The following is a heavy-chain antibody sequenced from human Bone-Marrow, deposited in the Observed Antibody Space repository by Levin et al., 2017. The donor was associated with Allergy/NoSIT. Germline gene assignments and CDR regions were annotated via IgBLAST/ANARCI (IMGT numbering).Heavy chain of an antibody. CDR2: IYYDGSA. J-gene: IGHJ6*02. D-gene: IGHD2/OR15-2a*01. V-gene: IGHV4-39*07. CDR1: GGSISDDSYY. CDR3: AGEPNSPYYYHYGLDV. Sequence: SETLSLTCTVSGGSISDDSYYWAWVRQPPGKGLEWVGSIYYDGSAYYNPSLKTRLSISVDTSKNQFSLRVNSVTAADTAVYYCAGEPNSPYYYHYGLDVWGPGTTVTVSS.